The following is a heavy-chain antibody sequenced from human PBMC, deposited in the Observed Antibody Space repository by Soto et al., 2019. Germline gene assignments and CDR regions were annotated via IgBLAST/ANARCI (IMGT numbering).Heavy chain of an antibody. J-gene: IGHJ4*02. CDR1: GGSISSSSYY. V-gene: IGHV4-39*01. CDR3: ARHEKQGFTSIAARPFDY. D-gene: IGHD6-6*01. CDR2: IYYSGST. Sequence: SETLSLTCTVSGGSISSSSYYWGWIRQPPGKGLEWIGSIYYSGSTYYNPSLKSRVTISVDTSKNQFSLKLSSVTAADTAVYYCARHEKQGFTSIAARPFDYWGQGTLVTVSS.